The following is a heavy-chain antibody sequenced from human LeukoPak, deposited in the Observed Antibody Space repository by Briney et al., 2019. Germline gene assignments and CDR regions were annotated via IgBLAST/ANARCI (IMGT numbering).Heavy chain of an antibody. CDR1: GTSISRSGYY. CDR2: TYYSGST. V-gene: IGHV4-31*03. J-gene: IGHJ4*02. D-gene: IGHD3-22*01. CDR3: ARRIISGYTDY. Sequence: SETLSLTCTVSGTSISRSGYYWSWIRQHPGKGLECIGFTYYSGSTHYNPSLESRVTISVDTSKNQLSLKLNSVTAADTAVYFCARRIISGYTDYWGQGTLVTVSS.